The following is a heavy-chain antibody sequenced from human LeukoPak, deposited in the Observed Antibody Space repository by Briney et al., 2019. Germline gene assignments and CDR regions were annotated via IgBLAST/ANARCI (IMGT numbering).Heavy chain of an antibody. CDR1: GYTFTSYD. J-gene: IGHJ4*02. D-gene: IGHD4-17*01. Sequence: ASVKVSCKASGYTFTSYDINWVRQATGQGLEWMGWMSPNSGNTGYAQKFQGRVTMTRNTSISTAYMELSSLRSEDTAVYYCARGRLHDYGDYDNWGQGTLVTVSS. CDR3: ARGRLHDYGDYDN. CDR2: MSPNSGNT. V-gene: IGHV1-8*01.